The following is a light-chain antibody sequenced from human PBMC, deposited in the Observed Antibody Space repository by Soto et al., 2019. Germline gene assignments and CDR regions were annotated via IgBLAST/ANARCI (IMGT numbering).Light chain of an antibody. J-gene: IGKJ4*01. V-gene: IGKV3-15*01. Sequence: EIMVTQSPAALSLPPGERATIFCKTSQTISKYLAWYQQKPGQAPRLLIFGASTRAAGIPARFSGSGSGTEFTLTISSLQSEDFAVYYCQQYSNWPLTFGGGTKVDIK. CDR2: GAS. CDR3: QQYSNWPLT. CDR1: QTISKY.